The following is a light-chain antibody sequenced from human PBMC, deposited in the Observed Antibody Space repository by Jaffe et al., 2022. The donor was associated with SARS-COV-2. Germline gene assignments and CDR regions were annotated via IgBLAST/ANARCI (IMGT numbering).Light chain of an antibody. CDR1: QAIGNY. CDR3: HKYNSAPYT. J-gene: IGKJ2*01. CDR2: AAS. Sequence: DIQMTQSPSSLSASVGDKVTITCRASQAIGNYLAWFQQKPGKVPKLLIYAASTLHSGVPSRFSGSGSGTDFTLTISSLQPEDVATYYCHKYNSAPYTFGQGTKLEIK. V-gene: IGKV1-27*01.